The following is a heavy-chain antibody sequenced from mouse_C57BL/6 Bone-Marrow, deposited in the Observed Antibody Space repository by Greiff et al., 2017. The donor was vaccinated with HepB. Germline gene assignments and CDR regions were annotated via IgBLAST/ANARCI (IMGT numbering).Heavy chain of an antibody. CDR2: IWTGGGT. Sequence: VQLVESGPGLVAPSQSLSITCTVSGFSLTSYAISWVRQPPGKGLEWLGVIWTGGGTNYNSALKSRLSISKDNSKSQVFLKMNSLQTDDTARYYCALAYYSNYGSWFAYWGQGTLVTVSA. CDR1: GFSLTSYA. V-gene: IGHV2-9-1*01. CDR3: ALAYYSNYGSWFAY. J-gene: IGHJ3*01. D-gene: IGHD2-5*01.